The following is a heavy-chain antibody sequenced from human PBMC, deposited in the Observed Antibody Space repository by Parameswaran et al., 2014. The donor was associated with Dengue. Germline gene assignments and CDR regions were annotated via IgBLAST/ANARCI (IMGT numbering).Heavy chain of an antibody. D-gene: IGHD5-24*01. Sequence: VRQMPGKGLEWMGKIDPSDSYTNYSPSFQGHVTISADRFNDTAYLQWNSLTASDTAIYYCARQKMAIEPIESWGQGTLVTVSS. CDR3: ARQKMAIEPIES. V-gene: IGHV5-10-1*01. CDR2: IDPSDSYT. J-gene: IGHJ4*02.